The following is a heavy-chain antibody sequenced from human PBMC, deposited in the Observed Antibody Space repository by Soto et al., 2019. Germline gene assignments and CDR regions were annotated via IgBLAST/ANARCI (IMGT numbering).Heavy chain of an antibody. CDR1: GYTFTGYY. V-gene: IGHV1-46*01. Sequence: ASVKVSCKASGYTFTGYYMDWVRQAPGQGLEWMEIINPSGGSTSYAQKFQGRVTMTRDTSTSTVYMELSSLRSEDTAVYYCALTRGRIYSSTFDYWGQGTLVTVSS. D-gene: IGHD2-15*01. CDR2: INPSGGST. J-gene: IGHJ4*02. CDR3: ALTRGRIYSSTFDY.